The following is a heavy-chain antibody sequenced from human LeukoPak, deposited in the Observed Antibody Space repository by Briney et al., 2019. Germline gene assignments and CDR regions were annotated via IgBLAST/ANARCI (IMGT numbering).Heavy chain of an antibody. CDR1: GVSIRSYA. D-gene: IGHD1-26*01. CDR2: IHDSGST. CDR3: ARHLNAGSYPLDH. V-gene: IGHV4-59*08. J-gene: IGHJ4*02. Sequence: PSETLSLTCTVSGVSIRSYAWSWIRQPPGKGLEWIAHIHDSGSTSYNSLLKSRLHMSVDPSKNQYSLRLSSVPAADTAVYYCARHLNAGSYPLDHWGQGTLVTVSS.